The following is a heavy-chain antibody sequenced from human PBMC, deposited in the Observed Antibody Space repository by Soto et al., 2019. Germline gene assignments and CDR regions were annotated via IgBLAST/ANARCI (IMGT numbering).Heavy chain of an antibody. CDR1: GFKFYSYA. CDR2: IDGSAVGT. V-gene: IGHV3-23*01. J-gene: IGHJ4*02. CDR3: AKEGAWINDKIDH. Sequence: EVQLLESGGGLVQPGGSLRLSCAASGFKFYSYAMNWVRQAPGKGLEWVSGIDGSAVGTYYADSVKGRFAISRDNSGNTLYLQMHSLRVEDTAVYYCAKEGAWINDKIDHWGQGTLVTVSS. D-gene: IGHD5-12*01.